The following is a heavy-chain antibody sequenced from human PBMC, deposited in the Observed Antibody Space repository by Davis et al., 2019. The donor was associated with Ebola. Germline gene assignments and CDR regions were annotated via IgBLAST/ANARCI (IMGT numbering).Heavy chain of an antibody. CDR1: GFTFSSYW. CDR2: INPDGSFT. V-gene: IGHV3-74*01. CDR3: AKSQFWTPYYFDY. J-gene: IGHJ4*02. Sequence: GESLKISCAASGFTFSSYWMHWVRQAPGKGLVWVSRINPDGSFTDYADSVKGRFSISRDSTSNTLYLQMNGLRAEDTAVYYCAKSQFWTPYYFDYWGQGTLVTVSS. D-gene: IGHD3/OR15-3a*01.